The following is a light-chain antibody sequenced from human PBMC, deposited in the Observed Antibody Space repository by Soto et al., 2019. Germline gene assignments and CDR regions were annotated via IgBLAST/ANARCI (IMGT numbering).Light chain of an antibody. V-gene: IGKV1-5*01. CDR3: QQYNSYSEA. CDR1: QSIGRW. CDR2: DAS. J-gene: IGKJ1*01. Sequence: DIQMTQSPSTLSAFVGDRVTITCRASQSIGRWLAWYQQKPGKAPKLLIYDASSLESRVPSRFSGSGSGTEFTLTISSLQPDDFATYYCQQYNSYSEAFGHGTKVDNK.